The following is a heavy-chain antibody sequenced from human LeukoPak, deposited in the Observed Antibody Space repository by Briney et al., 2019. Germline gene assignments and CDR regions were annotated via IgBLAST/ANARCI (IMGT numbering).Heavy chain of an antibody. J-gene: IGHJ4*02. V-gene: IGHV4-38-2*01. CDR2: IYHSGST. CDR1: GYSISSGYY. Sequence: SETLSLTCAVSGYSISSGYYWGWIRQPPGKGLEWIGSIYHSGSTYYNPSLKSRVTISVDTSKNQFSLKLSSMTAADTAVYYCARHYDILTGYYYWGQGTLVTVSS. D-gene: IGHD3-9*01. CDR3: ARHYDILTGYYY.